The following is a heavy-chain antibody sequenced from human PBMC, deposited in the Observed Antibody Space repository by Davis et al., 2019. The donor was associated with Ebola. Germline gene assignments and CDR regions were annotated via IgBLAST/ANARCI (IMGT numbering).Heavy chain of an antibody. V-gene: IGHV1-2*06. CDR1: GYTFTAYN. CDR2: IITNSGGT. Sequence: ASVKVSCKASGYTFTAYNLHWVRQVPGHGLEWMGRIITNSGGTNYAQNFQGRVTMTRDTSISTAYMELSRLTSDDTAMYYCARGHNYGFEYWGQGTLVTVSS. J-gene: IGHJ4*02. CDR3: ARGHNYGFEY. D-gene: IGHD5-18*01.